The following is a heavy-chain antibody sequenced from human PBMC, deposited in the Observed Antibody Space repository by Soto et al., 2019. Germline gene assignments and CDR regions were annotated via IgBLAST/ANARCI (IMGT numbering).Heavy chain of an antibody. CDR2: ISSSSSYI. CDR3: ARGKALGSSWSFDY. V-gene: IGHV3-21*01. Sequence: PGGSLRLSCAASRFTFSSYSMNWVRQAPGKGLEWVSSISSSSSYIYYADSVKGRFTTSRDNAKNSLYLQMNSLRAEDTAVYYCARGKALGSSWSFDYWGQGTLVTVSS. CDR1: RFTFSSYS. J-gene: IGHJ4*02. D-gene: IGHD6-13*01.